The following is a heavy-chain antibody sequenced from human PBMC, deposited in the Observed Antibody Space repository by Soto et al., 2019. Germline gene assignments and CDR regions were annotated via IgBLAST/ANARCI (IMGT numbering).Heavy chain of an antibody. CDR2: IDPSDSYT. D-gene: IGHD5-12*01. Sequence: GESLKISCKGSGYGFTSYWISWVRQMPGKGLEWMGRIDPSDSYTNYSPSFQGHVTISADKSISTAYLQWSSLKASDTAMYYCALVATNHDAFDIWGQGTMVTVSS. J-gene: IGHJ3*02. V-gene: IGHV5-10-1*01. CDR3: ALVATNHDAFDI. CDR1: GYGFTSYW.